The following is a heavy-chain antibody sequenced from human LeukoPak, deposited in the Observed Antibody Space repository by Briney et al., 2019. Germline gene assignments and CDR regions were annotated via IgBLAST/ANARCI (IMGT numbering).Heavy chain of an antibody. CDR2: INHSGST. D-gene: IGHD2-15*01. Sequence: SETLSLTCAVYGGSFSGYYWSWIRQPPGKGLEWIGEINHSGSTNYNPSLKSRVTISVDTSKNQFSLKLSSVTAADTAVYYCARHLVPNCSGGSCYSFRAFDIWGQGTMVTVSS. CDR1: GGSFSGYY. CDR3: ARHLVPNCSGGSCYSFRAFDI. J-gene: IGHJ3*02. V-gene: IGHV4-34*01.